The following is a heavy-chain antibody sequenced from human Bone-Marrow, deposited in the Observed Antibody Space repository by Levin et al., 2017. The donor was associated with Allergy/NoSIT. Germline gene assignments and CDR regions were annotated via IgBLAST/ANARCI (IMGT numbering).Heavy chain of an antibody. D-gene: IGHD2-2*01. V-gene: IGHV4-31*03. CDR1: GGSISSGGYY. CDR2: IYYSGST. CDR3: ARRFTSSGYFDY. J-gene: IGHJ4*02. Sequence: PSETLSLTCTVSGGSISSGGYYWSWIRQHPGKGLEWIGYIYYSGSTYYNPSLQSRVTVSLDTSKNQFSLKLSSVTAADTAVYYCARRFTSSGYFDYWGQGTLVTVSS.